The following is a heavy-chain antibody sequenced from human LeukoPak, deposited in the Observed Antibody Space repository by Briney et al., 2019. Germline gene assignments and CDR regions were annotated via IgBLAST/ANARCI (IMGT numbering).Heavy chain of an antibody. D-gene: IGHD6-6*01. J-gene: IGHJ4*02. CDR2: IYHSGGT. Sequence: SETLSLTCAVSGGSISSSNWWSWVRQPPGKGLEWIGEIYHSGGTNYNPSLKSRVTISVDKSKNQFSLKLSSVTAADTAVYYCARGEYSSFGPVFDYWGQGTLVTVSS. CDR1: GGSISSSNW. CDR3: ARGEYSSFGPVFDY. V-gene: IGHV4-4*02.